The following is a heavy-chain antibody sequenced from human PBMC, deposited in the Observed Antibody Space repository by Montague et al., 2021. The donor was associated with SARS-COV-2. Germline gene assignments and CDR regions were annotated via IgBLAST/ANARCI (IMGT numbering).Heavy chain of an antibody. V-gene: IGHV4-34*01. CDR1: GGSFSRYY. Sequence: SETLSLTCAVYGGSFSRYYWSWIRQPPGKGLGWIGEINHCGSTNYNPSLKSRVTISMDTSKNQFPLKLSSVTAADTAVYYCARGVRQLGVRYYYYYIDVWDKGTTVTVSS. J-gene: IGHJ6*03. CDR2: INHCGST. CDR3: ARGVRQLGVRYYYYYIDV. D-gene: IGHD6-6*01.